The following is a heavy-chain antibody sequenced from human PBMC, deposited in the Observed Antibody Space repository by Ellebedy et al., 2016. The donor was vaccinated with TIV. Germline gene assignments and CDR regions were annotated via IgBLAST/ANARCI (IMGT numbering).Heavy chain of an antibody. CDR3: ARGTYASGSYVVDS. Sequence: GESLKISXTVSGFSFSSYSFNWVRQAPGKGLEWVSSINIRSTDIYYADSLKGRFTISRDNTKNFLYLQMSSLRAEDTAVYYCARGTYASGSYVVDSWGQGTLVTVSS. D-gene: IGHD3-10*01. J-gene: IGHJ4*02. CDR2: INIRSTDI. CDR1: GFSFSSYS. V-gene: IGHV3-21*01.